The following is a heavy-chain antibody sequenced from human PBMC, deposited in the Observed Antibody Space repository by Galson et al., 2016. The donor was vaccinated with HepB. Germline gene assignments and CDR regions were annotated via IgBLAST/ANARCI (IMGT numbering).Heavy chain of an antibody. D-gene: IGHD5-12*01. CDR1: GITFSSAW. V-gene: IGHV3-15*01. J-gene: IGHJ3*02. CDR2: IKSRIEGGTT. Sequence: SLRLSCAASGITFSSAWMSWVRQAPGKGLEWIGRIKSRIEGGTTDHAAAVKGRFTISRDDSKNMVLLQMDSLETEDTARYYCTTDTITADDAFDIWGQGAMVTVSS. CDR3: TTDTITADDAFDI.